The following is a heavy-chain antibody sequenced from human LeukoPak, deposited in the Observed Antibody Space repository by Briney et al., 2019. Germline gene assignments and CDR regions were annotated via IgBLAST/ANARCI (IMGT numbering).Heavy chain of an antibody. CDR3: AKGSSGWSMDAFDI. J-gene: IGHJ3*02. V-gene: IGHV3-9*01. CDR1: GITFSTYS. Sequence: PGGSLRLSCAASGITFSTYSMNWVRQAPGKGLEWVSGINWNTNSIKYADSVKGRFTISRDNAKNSLYLQMNSLRAEDTAFYYCAKGSSGWSMDAFDIWGQGTMVTVSS. CDR2: INWNTNSI. D-gene: IGHD6-19*01.